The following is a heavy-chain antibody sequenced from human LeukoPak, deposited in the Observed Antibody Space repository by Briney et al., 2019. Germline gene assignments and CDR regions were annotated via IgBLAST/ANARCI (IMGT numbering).Heavy chain of an antibody. CDR3: ARLGRENNWFDP. CDR2: IYYSGST. V-gene: IGHV4-59*08. D-gene: IGHD3/OR15-3a*01. CDR1: GGSISSYY. Sequence: SETLSLTCTVSGGSISSYYWSWIRQPPGKGLEWIGYIYYSGSTNYNPSLKSRVTISVDTSKNQFSLKLSSVTAADTAVYYCARLGRENNWFDPWGQGTLVTVSS. J-gene: IGHJ5*02.